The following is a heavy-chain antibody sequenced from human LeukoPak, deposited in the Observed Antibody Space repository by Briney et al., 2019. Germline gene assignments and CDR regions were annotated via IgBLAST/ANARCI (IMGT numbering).Heavy chain of an antibody. V-gene: IGHV3-21*04. Sequence: PGGSLRLSCAASGFTFSSYSMNWVRQAPGKGLEWVSSISSSSSYIYYADSVKGRFTISRDNSKNTLYLQINSLGADDTAVYYCARAVGGTYGMDVWGQGTTVTVSS. J-gene: IGHJ6*02. CDR1: GFTFSSYS. CDR3: ARAVGGTYGMDV. D-gene: IGHD6-25*01. CDR2: ISSSSSYI.